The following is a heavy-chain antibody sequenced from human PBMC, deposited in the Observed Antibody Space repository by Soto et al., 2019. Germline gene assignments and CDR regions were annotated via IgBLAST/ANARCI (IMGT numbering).Heavy chain of an antibody. CDR1: GYTFTSYG. Sequence: ASVKGSCKASGYTFTSYGISWVRQAPGQGLEWMGWISAYNGNTNYAQKLQGRGTMTTDTGTSTAYMELRSLRSDDTAVYYCARDIIAAAGTWWFDPWGQGTLVTVSS. CDR2: ISAYNGNT. J-gene: IGHJ5*02. V-gene: IGHV1-18*01. D-gene: IGHD6-13*01. CDR3: ARDIIAAAGTWWFDP.